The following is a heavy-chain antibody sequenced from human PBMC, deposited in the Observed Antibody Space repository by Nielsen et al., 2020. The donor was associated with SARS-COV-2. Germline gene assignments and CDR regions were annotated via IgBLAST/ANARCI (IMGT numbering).Heavy chain of an antibody. V-gene: IGHV3-33*01. J-gene: IGHJ4*02. CDR2: IWYDGSNK. D-gene: IGHD5-18*01. CDR1: GFTFSSYG. Sequence: GESLKISCVASGFTFSSYGMHWVRQAPGKGLEWVAVIWYDGSNKYYADSVKGRFTISRDNSKNTLYLQMNSLRAEDTAVYYCARDMGPDTAIWSYWGQGTLVTVSS. CDR3: ARDMGPDTAIWSY.